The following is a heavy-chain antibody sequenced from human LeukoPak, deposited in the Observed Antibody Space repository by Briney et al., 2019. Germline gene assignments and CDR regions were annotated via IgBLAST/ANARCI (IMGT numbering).Heavy chain of an antibody. CDR3: ARVTYYYDSSGYYLDAFDI. Sequence: SETLSLTCTVSGGSISSYYWSWIRQPPGKGLEWIGYIYTSGSTNYNPSLKSRVTISVDTSKNQFSLKLSSVTAADTAVYYCARVTYYYDSSGYYLDAFDIWGQGTMVTVSS. J-gene: IGHJ3*02. V-gene: IGHV4-4*09. D-gene: IGHD3-22*01. CDR1: GGSISSYY. CDR2: IYTSGST.